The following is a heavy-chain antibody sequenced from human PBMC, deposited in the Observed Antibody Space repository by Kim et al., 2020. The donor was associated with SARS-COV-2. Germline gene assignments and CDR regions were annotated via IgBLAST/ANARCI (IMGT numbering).Heavy chain of an antibody. V-gene: IGHV3-66*01. CDR3: ARDIRYFDWLLWGGMDV. CDR2: IYSGGST. D-gene: IGHD3-9*01. J-gene: IGHJ6*02. CDR1: GFTVSSNY. Sequence: GGSLRLSCAASGFTVSSNYISWVRQAPGKGLEWVSVIYSGGSTYYADSVKGRFTISRDNSKNTLYLQMNSLRAEDTAVYYCARDIRYFDWLLWGGMDVWGQGTTVTVSS.